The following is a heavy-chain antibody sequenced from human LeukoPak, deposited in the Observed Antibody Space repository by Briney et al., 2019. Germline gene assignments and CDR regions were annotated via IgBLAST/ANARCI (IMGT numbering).Heavy chain of an antibody. J-gene: IGHJ4*02. V-gene: IGHV1-58*01. D-gene: IGHD2-2*01. CDR2: IVVGSGNT. CDR3: AADGSDYCSSTRCRATAGAG. Sequence: TSVKVSCKASGFTFTSSAVQWVRQARGQRLEWIGWIVVGSGNTNYAQKFQERVTITRDMSTSTAYMELSSLRSEDTAVYYCAADGSDYCSSTRCRATAGAGWGQGTLVTVSS. CDR1: GFTFTSSA.